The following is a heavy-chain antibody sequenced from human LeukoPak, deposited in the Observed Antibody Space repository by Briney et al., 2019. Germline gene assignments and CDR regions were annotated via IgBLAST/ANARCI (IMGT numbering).Heavy chain of an antibody. J-gene: IGHJ4*02. D-gene: IGHD2/OR15-2a*01. CDR3: ARQAYYFVDY. V-gene: IGHV4-38-2*01. CDR1: GYAISSGYY. Sequence: SETLSLSCAVAGYAISSGYYWGWIRQPPGKGLEWSGMIYHRGSTYYNPSLKSRGTISVGTSKNHVPLKLNPATAADTPVYYSARQAYYFVDYWGQGTLVASPS. CDR2: IYHRGST.